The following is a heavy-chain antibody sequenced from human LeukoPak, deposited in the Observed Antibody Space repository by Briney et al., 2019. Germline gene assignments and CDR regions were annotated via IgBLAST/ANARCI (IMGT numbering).Heavy chain of an antibody. CDR3: ATSSQWELLVGYFDY. D-gene: IGHD1-26*01. V-gene: IGHV1-24*01. CDR2: FDPEDGET. CDR1: GYTLTELS. J-gene: IGHJ4*02. Sequence: ASVKVSCKVSGYTLTELSMHWLRQAPGKGLEWMGGFDPEDGETIYAQKFQGRVTMTEDTSTDTAYMELSSLRSEDTAVYYCATSSQWELLVGYFDYWGQGTLVTVSS.